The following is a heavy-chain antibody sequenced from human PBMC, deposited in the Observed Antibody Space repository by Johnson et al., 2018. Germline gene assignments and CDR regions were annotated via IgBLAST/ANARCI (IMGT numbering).Heavy chain of an antibody. CDR2: IRSKAYGGTT. J-gene: IGHJ3*02. Sequence: EVQLLESGGGLVKPGRSLRLSCTASGFTFGDYAMSWFRQAPGKGLEWVGFIRSKAYGGTTEYAASVKGRFTISRDDSKSIAYLQMNSLKTEDTAVYYCTKGRGSNYENRQDAFDIWGQGTMVTVSS. D-gene: IGHD1-26*01. CDR1: GFTFGDYA. CDR3: TKGRGSNYENRQDAFDI. V-gene: IGHV3-49*05.